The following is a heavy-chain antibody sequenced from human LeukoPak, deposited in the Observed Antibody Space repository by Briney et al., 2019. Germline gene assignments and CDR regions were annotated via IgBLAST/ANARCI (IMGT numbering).Heavy chain of an antibody. J-gene: IGHJ1*01. CDR3: AGELATGY. D-gene: IGHD1-1*01. Sequence: GSPRLSCAASGFTFSSYWMHWVRQVPGKGLVWVSGMNSDGRTTSYADSVKGRFTVSRDNAKNTLYLQMNSLRDEDSAVYYCAGELATGYWGQGALVTVS. V-gene: IGHV3-74*01. CDR2: MNSDGRTT. CDR1: GFTFSSYW.